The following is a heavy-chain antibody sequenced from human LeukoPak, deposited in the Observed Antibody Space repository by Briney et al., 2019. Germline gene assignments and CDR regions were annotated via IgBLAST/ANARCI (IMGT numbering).Heavy chain of an antibody. Sequence: SVKVSCKASGGTFSSYAISWVRQAPGQGLEWMGGIIPIFGTANYAQKFQGRVTITADESTSTAYMELSSLRSEDTAVYYCARVGYDSSGYYHAGDYWGQGTLVTVSS. CDR1: GGTFSSYA. CDR3: ARVGYDSSGYYHAGDY. CDR2: IIPIFGTA. V-gene: IGHV1-69*13. J-gene: IGHJ4*02. D-gene: IGHD3-22*01.